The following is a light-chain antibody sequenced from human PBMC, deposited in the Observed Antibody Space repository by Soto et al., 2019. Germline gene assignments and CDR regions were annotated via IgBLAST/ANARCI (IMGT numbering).Light chain of an antibody. CDR2: SAS. Sequence: EIVMTQSPATLSVSPGERATLSCRASQSVSSNLAWHQQKPGQAPRLLIYSASTRATGIPARFSGSVSGTEFTLTISSLLSEDIAVYYCQQYDIWPLTFGEGTRLEIK. CDR3: QQYDIWPLT. CDR1: QSVSSN. J-gene: IGKJ5*01. V-gene: IGKV3-15*01.